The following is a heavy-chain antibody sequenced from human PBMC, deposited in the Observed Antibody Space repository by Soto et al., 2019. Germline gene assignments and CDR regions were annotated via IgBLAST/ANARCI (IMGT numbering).Heavy chain of an antibody. CDR2: FYFIGSI. V-gene: IGHV4-30-4*01. CDR3: ARERPEGSRLDP. J-gene: IGHJ5*02. CDR1: GGSISSGDYY. D-gene: IGHD6-13*01. Sequence: SETLSLTCTVSGGSISSGDYYWSWIRQPPGKGLKRNGYFYFIGSIYYNPSLKSRVTISVYTSKNQFSLKLSSVTAADTAVYYCARERPEGSRLDPWGQGTLVTVSS.